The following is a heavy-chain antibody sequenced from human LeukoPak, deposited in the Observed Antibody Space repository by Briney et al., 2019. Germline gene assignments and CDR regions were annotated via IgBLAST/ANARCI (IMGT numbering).Heavy chain of an antibody. CDR3: ARGGGPMTSYYYYGMDV. J-gene: IGHJ6*02. Sequence: ASVTVSCKASGYTFTSYYMHWVRQAPGQGLEWMGIINPSGGSTRYAQKFQGRVTMTRDTSTSTVYMELSSLRSEDTAVYYCARGGGPMTSYYYYGMDVWGQGTTVTVSS. CDR1: GYTFTSYY. D-gene: IGHD2-15*01. V-gene: IGHV1-46*01. CDR2: INPSGGST.